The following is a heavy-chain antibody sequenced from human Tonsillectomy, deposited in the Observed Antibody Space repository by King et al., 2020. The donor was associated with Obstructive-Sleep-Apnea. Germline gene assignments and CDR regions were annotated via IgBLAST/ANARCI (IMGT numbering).Heavy chain of an antibody. CDR2: IYYSGST. CDR3: ARDMVGAAGSWFDP. Sequence: VQLQESGPGLVKPSQTLSLTCTVSGVSISSGGYYWSWIRQHPGKGLEWIGYIYYSGSTYYNPSLKSRVTMSVDTSKNQFSLKLGSVTAADTAVYYCARDMVGAAGSWFDPWGQGTLVTVSS. V-gene: IGHV4-31*03. J-gene: IGHJ5*02. D-gene: IGHD6-13*01. CDR1: GVSISSGGYY.